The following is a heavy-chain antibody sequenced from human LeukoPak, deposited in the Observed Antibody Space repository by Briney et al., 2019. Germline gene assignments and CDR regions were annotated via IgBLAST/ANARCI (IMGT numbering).Heavy chain of an antibody. J-gene: IGHJ4*02. V-gene: IGHV4-4*09. CDR1: GASMSSNY. D-gene: IGHD6-19*01. CDR3: ASTRRAAVAGRFDS. Sequence: SETLSLTCTVSGASMSSNYWSWIRPPPGKGLEWIGYIYHSGNTNYSPSLESRVTMSVDESKNQFSLRVHFVSAADTAVYYCASTRRAAVAGRFDSWGQGTLVTVSS. CDR2: IYHSGNT.